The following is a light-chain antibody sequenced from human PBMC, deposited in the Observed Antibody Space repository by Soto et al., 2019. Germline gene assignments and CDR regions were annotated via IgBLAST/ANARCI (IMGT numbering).Light chain of an antibody. CDR2: AAT. CDR1: QGVSSS. V-gene: IGKV1-9*01. J-gene: IGKJ5*01. CDR3: QQLHSYPFT. Sequence: DIQMTQSPSILSGSVGDRVTIPCRASQGVSSSLAWYHQQPGKAPKLLIYAATTLQSGVPSRFSGSGSGTDFTLTINSLQPEDFATYYCQQLHSYPFTFGQGTRLEIK.